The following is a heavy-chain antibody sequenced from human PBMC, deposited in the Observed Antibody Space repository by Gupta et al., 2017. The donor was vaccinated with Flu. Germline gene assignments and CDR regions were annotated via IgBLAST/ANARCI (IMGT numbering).Heavy chain of an antibody. CDR3: ARDHWQGEATSAVTQADS. Sequence: GKGLEWVSTLSGSGSTTYYADSVKGRFTISRDKSKSTLYLQMNSLRVDDTDIYYWARDHWQGEATSAVTQADSWGQGTPVSVSS. D-gene: IGHD1-26*01. J-gene: IGHJ4*02. CDR2: LSGSGSTT. V-gene: IGHV3-23*01.